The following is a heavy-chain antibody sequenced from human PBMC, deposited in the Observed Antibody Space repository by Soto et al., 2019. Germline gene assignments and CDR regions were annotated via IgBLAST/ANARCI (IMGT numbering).Heavy chain of an antibody. J-gene: IGHJ4*02. Sequence: ASVKVSCKASGYTFTSYGISWVRQAPGQGLEWMGWISAYNGNTNDAQKLQGRVTMTTDTSTSTAYMELRSLRSDDTAVYYCARTLLGCSSTSCYWAYWGQGTLVTVSS. V-gene: IGHV1-18*01. CDR2: ISAYNGNT. D-gene: IGHD2-2*01. CDR1: GYTFTSYG. CDR3: ARTLLGCSSTSCYWAY.